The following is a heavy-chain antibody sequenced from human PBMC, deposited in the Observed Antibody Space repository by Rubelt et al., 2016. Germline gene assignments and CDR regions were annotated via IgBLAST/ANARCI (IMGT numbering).Heavy chain of an antibody. CDR3: AMSRNGYNGVLEY. CDR1: GFTFSSYA. CDR2: IAGSSNSI. J-gene: IGHJ4*02. Sequence: EVQLLESGGGLVQPGGSLRLSCAASGFTFSSYAMSWVRQAPGKGLEWVSHIAGSSNSIYYADSLKGRFTISRDNAKDSLFLQMNSLSEEDTAVYYCAMSRNGYNGVLEYWGQGILVTVSS. D-gene: IGHD5-24*01. V-gene: IGHV3-48*02.